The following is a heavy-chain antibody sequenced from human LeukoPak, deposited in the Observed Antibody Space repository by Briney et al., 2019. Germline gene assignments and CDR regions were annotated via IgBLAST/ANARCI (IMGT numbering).Heavy chain of an antibody. CDR3: ARGGLWFGESN. Sequence: ASVKVSCKASGYTFTGYYMHWVRQAPGQGLEWMGWMNPNSGNTGYAQKFQGRVTMTRNTSISTAYMELSSLRSEDTAVYYCARGGLWFGESNWGQGTLVTVSS. V-gene: IGHV1-8*02. J-gene: IGHJ4*02. CDR2: MNPNSGNT. CDR1: GYTFTGYY. D-gene: IGHD3-10*01.